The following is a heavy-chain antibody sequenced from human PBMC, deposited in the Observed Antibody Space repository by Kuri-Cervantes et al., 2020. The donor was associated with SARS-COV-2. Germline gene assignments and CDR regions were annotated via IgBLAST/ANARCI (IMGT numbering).Heavy chain of an antibody. D-gene: IGHD3-22*01. CDR1: GGSISSSSYY. J-gene: IGHJ4*02. Sequence: SETLSLTCTVSGGSISSSSYYWGWIRQPPGKGLEWIGSNYYSGSTYYNPSLKSRVTISVDTSKNQFSLKLSSVTAADTAVYYCAEDSSGYYFDYWGQGTLVTVSS. CDR3: AEDSSGYYFDY. CDR2: NYYSGST. V-gene: IGHV4-39*01.